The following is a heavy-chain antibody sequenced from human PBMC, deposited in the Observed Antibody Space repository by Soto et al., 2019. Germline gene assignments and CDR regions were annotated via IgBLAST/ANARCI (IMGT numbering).Heavy chain of an antibody. D-gene: IGHD2-21*01. CDR2: IYWNDDR. V-gene: IGHV2-5*01. CDR3: IYRRASWDYHGVDV. J-gene: IGHJ6*02. CDR1: GFSLTTGGVG. Sequence: QFTLKESGPTLVKPTQTLPLTCTFSGFSLTTGGVGVGWIRQPPGRSLEWLAVIYWNDDRRRSPSLENRLTITKDTSKNQVVLTMTNMDPVDTATYYCIYRRASWDYHGVDVWGQGTPVTVSS.